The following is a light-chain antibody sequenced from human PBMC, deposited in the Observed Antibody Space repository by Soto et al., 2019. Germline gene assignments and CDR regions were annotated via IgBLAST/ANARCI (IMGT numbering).Light chain of an antibody. V-gene: IGLV4-69*01. J-gene: IGLJ1*01. CDR3: QTWGTGIHV. Sequence: HPVLTQSPSASASLGASVNLTCTLSSGHTSYPIAWHQQQPDKGPRYLMKLNNDGTHFKGDGIPDRFSGSSSGAERYLTISRLQSDDEADYYCQTWGTGIHVFGTGTKLTVL. CDR1: SGHTSYP. CDR2: LNNDGTH.